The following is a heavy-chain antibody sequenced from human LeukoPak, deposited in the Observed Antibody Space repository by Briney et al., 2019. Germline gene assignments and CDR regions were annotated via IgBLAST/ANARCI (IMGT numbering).Heavy chain of an antibody. CDR1: GLTFSSYW. Sequence: GGSLRLSCAASGLTFSSYWMSWVRQAPGKGLEWVANIKNDETEKYYVDSVKGRFTISRDNAKSSLYLQMNSLRAEDTAVYYCARLHNSGYSINWGQGTMVTVSP. CDR3: ARLHNSGYSIN. CDR2: IKNDETEK. V-gene: IGHV3-7*01. J-gene: IGHJ3*01. D-gene: IGHD3-22*01.